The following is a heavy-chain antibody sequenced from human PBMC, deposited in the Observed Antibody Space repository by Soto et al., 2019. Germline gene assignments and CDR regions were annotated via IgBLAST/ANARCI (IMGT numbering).Heavy chain of an antibody. J-gene: IGHJ3*01. CDR1: GFTFNDYV. D-gene: IGHD3-3*02. CDR3: ARVRLSIAVNDALDV. Sequence: QVHQVESGGGVVQPGRSLRLSCAASGFTFNDYVIHWVRQAAGKGLEWVASMTYDGATEYYADSVKGRFTVSRDNSKRTLSLQMNSLRPEDTAVYYCARVRLSIAVNDALDVWGQGTTVTVSS. CDR2: MTYDGATE. V-gene: IGHV3-30*14.